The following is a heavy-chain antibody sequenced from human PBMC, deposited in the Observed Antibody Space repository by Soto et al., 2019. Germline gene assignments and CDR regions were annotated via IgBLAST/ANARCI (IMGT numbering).Heavy chain of an antibody. Sequence: QVQLVQSGAEVKKPGSSVKVSCKASGGTFSSYAISWVRQAPGQGLEWMGGIIPIFGTANYAQKFQCRVTITADESTSTAYMELSSLISEDTAVYYCAREPKDYGDYFGLFDPWGQGPLVTVSS. D-gene: IGHD4-17*01. J-gene: IGHJ5*02. CDR1: GGTFSSYA. V-gene: IGHV1-69*01. CDR2: IIPIFGTA. CDR3: AREPKDYGDYFGLFDP.